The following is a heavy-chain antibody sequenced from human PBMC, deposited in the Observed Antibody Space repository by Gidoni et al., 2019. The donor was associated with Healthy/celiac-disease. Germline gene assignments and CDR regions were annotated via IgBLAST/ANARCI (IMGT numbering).Heavy chain of an antibody. CDR2: ISGSGGST. D-gene: IGHD5-12*01. Sequence: EVQLLESGGGLVQPGGSLKLSCPASGFTFSSYAMSWVRQAPGKGLEWVSAISGSGGSTYYADSVKGRFTISRDNSKNTLYLQMNSLRAEDTAVYYCAILSIVATISSDYWGQGTLVTVSS. CDR3: AILSIVATISSDY. J-gene: IGHJ4*02. CDR1: GFTFSSYA. V-gene: IGHV3-23*01.